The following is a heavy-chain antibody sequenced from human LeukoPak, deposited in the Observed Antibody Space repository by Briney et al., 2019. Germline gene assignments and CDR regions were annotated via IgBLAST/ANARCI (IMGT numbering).Heavy chain of an antibody. V-gene: IGHV1-3*01. D-gene: IGHD3-22*01. CDR1: GYIFTSYA. CDR3: ARVRSVDYDSNAYDY. J-gene: IGHJ4*02. CDR2: INAGNGNT. Sequence: GSSVKVSCKGSGYIFTSYAIHCVREAPGQRLEWMGWINAGNGNTKYSQKFQGRVTITRDTSASTAYMELSSLRSEDTAVYYCARVRSVDYDSNAYDYGGQGTRVTVSS.